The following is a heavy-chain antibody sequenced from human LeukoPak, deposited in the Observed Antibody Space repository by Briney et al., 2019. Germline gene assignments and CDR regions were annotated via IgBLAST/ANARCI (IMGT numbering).Heavy chain of an antibody. V-gene: IGHV3-30*18. CDR2: ISYDGSNK. CDR1: GFTFSSYG. D-gene: IGHD3-16*01. Sequence: GGSLRLSCAASGFTFSSYGMHWVRQAPGKGLEGVAVISYDGSNKYYADSVKGRFTISRDNYKNPLYLQMNSLRAEDTAVYYCAKVQGGLIYYYMDVWGKGTTVTVSS. CDR3: AKVQGGLIYYYMDV. J-gene: IGHJ6*03.